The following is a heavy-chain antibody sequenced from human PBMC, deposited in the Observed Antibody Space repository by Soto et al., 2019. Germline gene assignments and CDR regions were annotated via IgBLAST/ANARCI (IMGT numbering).Heavy chain of an antibody. D-gene: IGHD6-13*01. V-gene: IGHV3-30*18. CDR1: GFTFSSYG. Sequence: QVQLVESGGGVVQPGRSLRLSCAASGFTFSSYGMHWVRQAPGKGLEWVAVISYAGDYQYYADSVKGRFTISRDNSKNTLYLQMNTLRPEDTAVYFCANSLGGSIWYEGDSRCQGTLVTVYS. CDR3: ANSLGGSIWYEGDS. CDR2: ISYAGDYQ. J-gene: IGHJ4*02.